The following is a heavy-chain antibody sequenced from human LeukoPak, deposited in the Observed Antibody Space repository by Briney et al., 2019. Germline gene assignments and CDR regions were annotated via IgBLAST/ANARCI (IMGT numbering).Heavy chain of an antibody. CDR2: ISAYNGHT. CDR1: VYTFTSYG. D-gene: IGHD6-19*01. CDR3: ALYGSGWNFDY. V-gene: IGHV1-18*01. J-gene: IGHJ4*02. Sequence: ASVKVSCKASVYTFTSYGINWVRQAPGQGLEWMGWISAYNGHTNYAQKFQGRLAMTTDTSTSTAYMELRSLRSDDTAVYYCALYGSGWNFDYWGQGSLVTVSS.